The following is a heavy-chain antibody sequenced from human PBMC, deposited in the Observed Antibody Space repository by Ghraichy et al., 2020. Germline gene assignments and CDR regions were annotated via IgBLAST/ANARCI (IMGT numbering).Heavy chain of an antibody. CDR3: ARDRIVVVITTYYYGMDV. CDR2: TYYRSKWYN. Sequence: TLSLTCAISGDSVSSNSAAWNWIRQSPSRGLEWLGRTYYRSKWYNDYAVSVKSRITINPDTSKNQFSLQLNSVTPEDTAVYYCARDRIVVVITTYYYGMDVWGQGTTVTVSS. CDR1: GDSVSSNSAA. V-gene: IGHV6-1*01. J-gene: IGHJ6*02. D-gene: IGHD3-22*01.